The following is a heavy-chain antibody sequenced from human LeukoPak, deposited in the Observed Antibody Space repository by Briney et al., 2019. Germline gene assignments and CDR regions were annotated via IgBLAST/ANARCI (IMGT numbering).Heavy chain of an antibody. CDR1: GGSISSSDYY. Sequence: SETLSLTCTVSGGSISSSDYYWGWIRQPPGKGLEWIASIYYSGNTHYNPSLKSRVTISVDTSKNQFSLKLSSVTAADTAVYYCARDPSGPARSGYYFGDNWFDPWAREPWSPSPQ. D-gene: IGHD3-22*01. CDR2: IYYSGNT. V-gene: IGHV4-39*02. J-gene: IGHJ5*02. CDR3: ARDPSGPARSGYYFGDNWFDP.